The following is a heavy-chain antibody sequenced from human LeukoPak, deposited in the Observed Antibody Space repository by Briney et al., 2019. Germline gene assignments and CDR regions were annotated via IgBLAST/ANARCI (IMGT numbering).Heavy chain of an antibody. CDR1: GFTFSSYS. D-gene: IGHD5-18*01. Sequence: GGSLRLSCAASGFTFSSYSMNWVRQAPGKGLEWVSSISSSSYIYYADSVKGRFTISRDNAKNSLYLQMNSLRAEDTAVYYCARERGYSYGYTTDYWGQGTLVTVSS. CDR2: ISSSSYI. V-gene: IGHV3-21*01. CDR3: ARERGYSYGYTTDY. J-gene: IGHJ4*02.